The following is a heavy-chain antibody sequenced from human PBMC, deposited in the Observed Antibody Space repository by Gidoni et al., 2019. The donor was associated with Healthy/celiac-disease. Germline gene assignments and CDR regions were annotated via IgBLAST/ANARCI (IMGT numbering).Heavy chain of an antibody. CDR3: ARIAVAGRAADDY. J-gene: IGHJ4*02. V-gene: IGHV4-39*01. D-gene: IGHD6-19*01. CDR1: GGSIRSSSYY. CDR2: IYYSGST. Sequence: QLQLQESGPGLVKPSETLSLTRTVSGGSIRSSSYYWGWIRQPPGKGLEWIGSIYYSGSTYYNPSLKSRVTISVDTSKNQFSLKLSSVTAADTAVYYCARIAVAGRAADDYWGQGTLVTVSS.